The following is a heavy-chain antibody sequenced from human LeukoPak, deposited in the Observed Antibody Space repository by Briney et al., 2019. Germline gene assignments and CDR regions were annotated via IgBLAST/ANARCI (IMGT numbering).Heavy chain of an antibody. D-gene: IGHD6-19*01. Sequence: ASVKVSCKASGYTFTSYGISWVRQAPGQGLEWMGWISAYNGNTNYAQKLQGRVTMTTDTSTSTAYMELRSLRSDDTAVYYCARAPIIDSSGWYPHYWDYYMDVWGKGTTVTISS. J-gene: IGHJ6*03. CDR3: ARAPIIDSSGWYPHYWDYYMDV. V-gene: IGHV1-18*01. CDR2: ISAYNGNT. CDR1: GYTFTSYG.